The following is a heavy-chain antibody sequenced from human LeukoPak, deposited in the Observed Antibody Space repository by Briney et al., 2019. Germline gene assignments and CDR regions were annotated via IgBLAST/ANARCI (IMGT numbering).Heavy chain of an antibody. V-gene: IGHV3-23*01. Sequence: GGSLRLSCAASGFNFYSYAMSWVRQAPGKGLEWVSGISGSVGSTYYADSVKGRFTISRDNARNSLFLQMNNLRVEDTAVYYCAVTTRSRAFDYWGQGTLVTVSS. J-gene: IGHJ4*02. D-gene: IGHD4-17*01. CDR3: AVTTRSRAFDY. CDR2: ISGSVGST. CDR1: GFNFYSYA.